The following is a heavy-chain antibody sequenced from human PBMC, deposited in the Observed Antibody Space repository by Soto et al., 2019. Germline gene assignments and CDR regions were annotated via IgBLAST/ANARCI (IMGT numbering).Heavy chain of an antibody. Sequence: SDTLSLTCAVYGGSFSGYYWTWIRQPPGTGLEWIGEINHSGSTNYNPSLKSRVTISVDTSKNQFSLKLRSVTADDTAVYYCARDRPLHPSYHNYGMDVWGQGITVTVYS. CDR1: GGSFSGYY. J-gene: IGHJ6*01. V-gene: IGHV4-34*01. D-gene: IGHD2-15*01. CDR2: INHSGST. CDR3: ARDRPLHPSYHNYGMDV.